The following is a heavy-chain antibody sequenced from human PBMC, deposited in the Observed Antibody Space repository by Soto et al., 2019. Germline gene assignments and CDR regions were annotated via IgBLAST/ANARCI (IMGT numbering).Heavy chain of an antibody. CDR2: ISYDGSNK. Sequence: QVQLVESGGGVVQPGRSLRLSCAASGFTFSSYAMHWVRQAPGKGLEWVAVISYDGSNKYYADSVKGRFTISRDNSKNTLYLQMNSLRAEDTAVYYCARDDPRSPLLHIVVVTAPFYGMDVWGQGTTVTVSS. CDR3: ARDDPRSPLLHIVVVTAPFYGMDV. J-gene: IGHJ6*02. V-gene: IGHV3-30-3*01. CDR1: GFTFSSYA. D-gene: IGHD2-21*02.